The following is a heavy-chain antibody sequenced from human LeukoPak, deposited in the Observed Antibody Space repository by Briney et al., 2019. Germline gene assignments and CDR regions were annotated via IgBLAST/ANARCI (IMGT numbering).Heavy chain of an antibody. CDR3: ARDRYDYVWGSYRYTFDY. CDR1: GFTFSSYA. D-gene: IGHD3-16*02. CDR2: ISYDGSNK. Sequence: GGSLRLSCAASGFTFSSYAMHWVRQAPGKGLEWVAVISYDGSNKYYADSVKGRFTISRDNAKNSLYLQMNSLRAEDTAVYSCARDRYDYVWGSYRYTFDYWGQGTLVTVSS. V-gene: IGHV3-30-3*01. J-gene: IGHJ4*02.